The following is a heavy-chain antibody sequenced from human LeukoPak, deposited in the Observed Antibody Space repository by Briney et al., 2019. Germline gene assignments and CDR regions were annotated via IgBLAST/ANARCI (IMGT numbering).Heavy chain of an antibody. CDR3: ARGEVATTYYYGMDV. V-gene: IGHV3-30*03. J-gene: IGHJ6*02. CDR2: ISYDGSNK. CDR1: GFTFSSYG. D-gene: IGHD5-12*01. Sequence: GGSLRLSCAASGFTFSSYGMHWVRQAPGKGLEWVAVISYDGSNKYYADSVKGRFTISRDNSKNTLYLQMNSLRAEDTAVYYCARGEVATTYYYGMDVWGQGTTVTVSS.